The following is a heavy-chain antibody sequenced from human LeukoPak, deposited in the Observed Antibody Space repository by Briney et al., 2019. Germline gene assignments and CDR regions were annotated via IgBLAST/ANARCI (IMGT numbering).Heavy chain of an antibody. Sequence: GGSLRLSCAASGFTFSSYGMHWVRQAPGKGLEWVAVISYDGSNKYYADSVKGRFTISRDNSKNTLYLQMNSLGAEDTAVYYCANYEDIDYWGQGTLVTVSS. V-gene: IGHV3-30*18. J-gene: IGHJ4*02. CDR3: ANYEDIDY. CDR2: ISYDGSNK. CDR1: GFTFSSYG. D-gene: IGHD3-3*01.